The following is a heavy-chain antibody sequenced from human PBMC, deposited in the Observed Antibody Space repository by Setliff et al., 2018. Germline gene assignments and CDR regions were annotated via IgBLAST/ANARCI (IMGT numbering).Heavy chain of an antibody. V-gene: IGHV1-69*13. D-gene: IGHD3-16*01. J-gene: IGHJ6*02. Sequence: SVKVSCKASGGTFSSYAISWVRQAPGQGLGWMGGIIPIFGTANYAQKFQGRVTITADESTSTAYMELSSLRSEDTAVYYCARDSVEQRLWNYYYGMDVWGQGTTVTVSS. CDR3: ARDSVEQRLWNYYYGMDV. CDR1: GGTFSSYA. CDR2: IIPIFGTA.